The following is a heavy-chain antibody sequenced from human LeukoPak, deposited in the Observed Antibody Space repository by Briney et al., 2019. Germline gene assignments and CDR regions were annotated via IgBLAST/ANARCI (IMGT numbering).Heavy chain of an antibody. CDR3: AREGLPIAWFDP. J-gene: IGHJ5*02. CDR1: GXXISSYX. V-gene: IGHV4-59*01. CDR2: IYYSGST. Sequence: SXXXXVSGXXISSYXXXXVRQXPGXXXEWIGYIYYSGSTNYTPSLKSRVTISVDTSKNQFSLKLSSVTAADTAVYYCAREGLPIAWFDPWGQGTLVTVSS.